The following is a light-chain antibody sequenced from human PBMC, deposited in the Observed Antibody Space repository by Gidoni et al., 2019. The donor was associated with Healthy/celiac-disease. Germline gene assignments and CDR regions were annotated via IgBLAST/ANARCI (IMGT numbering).Light chain of an antibody. J-gene: IGLJ2*01. Sequence: QSVLPQPPSASGTPGQRVTTSCSGSSSNIGSNTVNWYQQLPGTAPKLLIYSNNQRPSGVPDRFSGSKSGTSASLAISGLQSEDEADYYCAAWDDSLNGPVVFGGGTKLTVL. CDR1: SSNIGSNT. V-gene: IGLV1-44*01. CDR2: SNN. CDR3: AAWDDSLNGPVV.